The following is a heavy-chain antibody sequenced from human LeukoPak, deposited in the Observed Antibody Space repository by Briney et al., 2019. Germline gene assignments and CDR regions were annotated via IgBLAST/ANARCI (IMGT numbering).Heavy chain of an antibody. Sequence: PSETLSLTCTVSGDSINPYYWSWIRQPPGEGLEWIGYIFYRGSTNYNAALKSRVAISLDTSKNQSSLKLNSVSAADTAVYYCAGTTGRYFEYWGQGILVTVSS. CDR3: AGTTGRYFEY. V-gene: IGHV4-59*01. CDR2: IFYRGST. D-gene: IGHD1-26*01. CDR1: GDSINPYY. J-gene: IGHJ4*02.